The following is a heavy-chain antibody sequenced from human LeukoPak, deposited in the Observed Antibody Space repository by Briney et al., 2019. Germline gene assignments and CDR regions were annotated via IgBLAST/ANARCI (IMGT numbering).Heavy chain of an antibody. D-gene: IGHD6-19*01. CDR2: INHSGST. J-gene: IGHJ4*02. V-gene: IGHV4-34*01. CDR1: GGSFSGYY. Sequence: SETLSLTCAVYGGSFSGYYWSWIRQPPGKGLEWIGEINHSGSTNYNPSLKSRVTISVGTSKNQFSLKLSSVTAADTAVYYCARGGGYSSGWPRVFDYWGQGTLVTVSS. CDR3: ARGGGYSSGWPRVFDY.